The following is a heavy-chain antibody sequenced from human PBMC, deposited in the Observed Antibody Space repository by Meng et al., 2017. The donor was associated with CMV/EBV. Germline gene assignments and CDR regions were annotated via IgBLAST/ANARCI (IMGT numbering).Heavy chain of an antibody. CDR1: GGSFSGYD. CDR2: NNHSGST. J-gene: IGHJ4*02. Sequence: LVQGGAGLLQPSVALALTSRVDGGSFSGYDWGWLRQPPGKGLEWIGENNHSGSTNYNPSLKSRVTISVDTSKNQFSLKLSSVTAADTAVYYCARGGGGEWELLHYFDYWGQGTLVTVSS. CDR3: ARGGGGEWELLHYFDY. V-gene: IGHV4-34*01. D-gene: IGHD1-26*01.